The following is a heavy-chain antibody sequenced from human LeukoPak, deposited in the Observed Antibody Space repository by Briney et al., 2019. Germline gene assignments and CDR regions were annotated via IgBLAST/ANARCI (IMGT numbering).Heavy chain of an antibody. CDR2: INHSGST. Sequence: SETLSLTCAVYGGSFSAYYWSWIRQPPGKGLEWIAEINHSGSTNHNPSLKSRVTISVDTFKNQFSLKLSSVTAADTAVYYCARRCSGGTCYNYWGQGTLVTVSS. D-gene: IGHD2-15*01. J-gene: IGHJ4*02. V-gene: IGHV4-34*01. CDR1: GGSFSAYY. CDR3: ARRCSGGTCYNY.